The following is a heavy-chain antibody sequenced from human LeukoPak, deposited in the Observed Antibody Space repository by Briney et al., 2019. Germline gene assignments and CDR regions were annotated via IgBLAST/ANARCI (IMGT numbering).Heavy chain of an antibody. Sequence: PSETLSLTCTVSGGSISSSSYYWGWIRQPPGKGLEWIGSIYYSGSTYYNPSLKSRVTISVDTSKNQFSLKLSSVTAADTAVYYCARDQLDSGSSSMDYWGQGTLVTVSS. D-gene: IGHD1-26*01. J-gene: IGHJ4*02. CDR1: GGSISSSSYY. V-gene: IGHV4-39*07. CDR2: IYYSGST. CDR3: ARDQLDSGSSSMDY.